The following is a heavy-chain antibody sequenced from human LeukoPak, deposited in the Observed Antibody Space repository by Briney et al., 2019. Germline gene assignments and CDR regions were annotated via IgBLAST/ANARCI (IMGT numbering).Heavy chain of an antibody. J-gene: IGHJ4*02. Sequence: PSETLSLTCTVFGGSISSYYWSWIRQPPGKGLEWIGYIYYSGSTNYNPSLKSRVTISVDTSKNQFSLKLSSVTAADTAVYYCARGRTGTLTFDYWGQGTLVTVSS. V-gene: IGHV4-59*01. D-gene: IGHD1-7*01. CDR3: ARGRTGTLTFDY. CDR2: IYYSGST. CDR1: GGSISSYY.